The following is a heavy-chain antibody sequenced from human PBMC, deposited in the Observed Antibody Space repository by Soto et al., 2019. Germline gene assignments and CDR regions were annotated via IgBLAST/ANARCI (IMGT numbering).Heavy chain of an antibody. Sequence: QVQLVQSGAEVKKPGSSVKVSCKASGGTFGSYAISWVRQAPGQVPEWMGGIIPITGTANYAQKFQGRVTITADESTSTASMQLSSLRSEDTAVYYCARSQGSSTSLEIYYYYYYGMDVWGQGTTVTVSS. CDR2: IIPITGTA. V-gene: IGHV1-69*01. D-gene: IGHD2-2*01. CDR3: ARSQGSSTSLEIYYYYYYGMDV. J-gene: IGHJ6*02. CDR1: GGTFGSYA.